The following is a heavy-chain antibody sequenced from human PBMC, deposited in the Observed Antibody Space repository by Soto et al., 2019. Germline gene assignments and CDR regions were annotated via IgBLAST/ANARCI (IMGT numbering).Heavy chain of an antibody. V-gene: IGHV1-2*02. CDR2: INPNSGGT. Sequence: ASVKVSCKASGYTFTGYYMHWVRQAPGQGLEWMGWINPNSGGTNYAQKFQGRVTMTRDTSISTAYMVLSRLRSDDTAVYYCARDLAVTILSPDAFDIWGQGTMVTVSS. D-gene: IGHD4-17*01. J-gene: IGHJ3*02. CDR1: GYTFTGYY. CDR3: ARDLAVTILSPDAFDI.